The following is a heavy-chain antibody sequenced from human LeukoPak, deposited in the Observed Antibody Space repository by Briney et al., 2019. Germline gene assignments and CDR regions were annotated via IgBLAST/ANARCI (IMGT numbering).Heavy chain of an antibody. CDR3: VRDSYLYDTSNKLKY. D-gene: IGHD4-11*01. Sequence: PGGSLRLSCEASGFTFSNYWMYWVRQAPGKGLVWVSRINSDGNRRNYTDSVKGRFNISRDNAKSSLFLQMDGLRVEDTAVYYCVRDSYLYDTSNKLKYWGQGTLVTVSS. V-gene: IGHV3-74*01. CDR1: GFTFSNYW. J-gene: IGHJ4*02. CDR2: INSDGNRR.